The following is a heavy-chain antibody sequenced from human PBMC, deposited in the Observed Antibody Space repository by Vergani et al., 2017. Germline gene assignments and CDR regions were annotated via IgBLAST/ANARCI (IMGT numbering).Heavy chain of an antibody. D-gene: IGHD4-23*01. CDR2: IYYSGST. CDR3: ARDRGGVGYFDY. J-gene: IGHJ4*02. V-gene: IGHV4-59*01. Sequence: QVQLQESGPGLVKPPETLSLTCTVSGGSISSYYWSWIRQPPGKGLEWIGYIYYSGSTNYNPSLKSRVTISVDTSKNQFSLKLSSVTAADTAVYYCARDRGGVGYFDYWGQGTLVTVSS. CDR1: GGSISSYY.